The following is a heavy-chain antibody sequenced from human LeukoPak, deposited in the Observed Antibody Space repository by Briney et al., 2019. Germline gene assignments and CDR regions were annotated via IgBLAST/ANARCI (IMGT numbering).Heavy chain of an antibody. CDR2: IRYDGSNK. D-gene: IGHD2-2*02. CDR3: AKEGTYQLLYSFDAFDI. Sequence: GGSQSLSHVASGFTFSSYGLHCVRQAPGTGLEGVAVIRYDGSNKYYADYLKGRFTISRDNSKNTLYMQMNRLRAEDTAVYYCAKEGTYQLLYSFDAFDIWGQGTMVTVSS. J-gene: IGHJ3*02. V-gene: IGHV3-30*02. CDR1: GFTFSSYG.